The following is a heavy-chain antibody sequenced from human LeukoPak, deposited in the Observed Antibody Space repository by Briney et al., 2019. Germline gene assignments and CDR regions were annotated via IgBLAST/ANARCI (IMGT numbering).Heavy chain of an antibody. J-gene: IGHJ3*02. Sequence: GGSLRLSCAASGFTFSSYAMSWVRQAPGKGLECVSDLSGSGGSTDYAHYVKGRFTISRDNSKKPLYLQMNGLRAEDTAVYYCAKDFRGAFDIWGQGTMVTVSS. CDR3: AKDFRGAFDI. D-gene: IGHD3-10*01. CDR1: GFTFSSYA. CDR2: LSGSGGST. V-gene: IGHV3-23*01.